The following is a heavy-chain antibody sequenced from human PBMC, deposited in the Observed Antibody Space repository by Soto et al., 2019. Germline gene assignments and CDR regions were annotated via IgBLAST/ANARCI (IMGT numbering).Heavy chain of an antibody. V-gene: IGHV4-59*08. Sequence: SETLSVTCTVSGGSINRYYWSWTRQPPGKGLEWIGYIYYNGDTNYNPSLKSRVTISVDTSKNQFSLKLSSVTAADTAVYYCALRGHFDSSGHDWYFDLWGRGTLVT. CDR3: ALRGHFDSSGHDWYFDL. CDR1: GGSINRYY. CDR2: IYYNGDT. J-gene: IGHJ2*01. D-gene: IGHD3-22*01.